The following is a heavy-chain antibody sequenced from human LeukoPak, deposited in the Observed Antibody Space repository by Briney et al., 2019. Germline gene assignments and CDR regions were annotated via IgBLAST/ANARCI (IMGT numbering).Heavy chain of an antibody. D-gene: IGHD6-19*01. Sequence: GGSLRLSCAASGFTFSSYAMSWVRQAPGKGLEWVSAISGSGGSTYYAGSVKGRFTISRDNSKNTLYLQMNSLRAEDTAVYYCAKDQTVAGFYFDYWGQGTLVTVSS. CDR3: AKDQTVAGFYFDY. CDR2: ISGSGGST. J-gene: IGHJ4*02. V-gene: IGHV3-23*01. CDR1: GFTFSSYA.